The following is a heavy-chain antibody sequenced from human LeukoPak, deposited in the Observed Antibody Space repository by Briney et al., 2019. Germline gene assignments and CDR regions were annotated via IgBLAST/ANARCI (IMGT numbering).Heavy chain of an antibody. CDR2: INHSGST. D-gene: IGHD1-26*01. V-gene: IGHV4-34*01. CDR3: ARRVQFVGAIPDAFDI. J-gene: IGHJ3*02. Sequence: PSETLSLTCAVYGGSFSGYYWSWIRQPPGKGLEWIGEINHSGSTNYNPSLKSRVTISVDTSKNQFSLKLSSVTAADTAVYYCARRVQFVGAIPDAFDIWGQGTMVTVSS. CDR1: GGSFSGYY.